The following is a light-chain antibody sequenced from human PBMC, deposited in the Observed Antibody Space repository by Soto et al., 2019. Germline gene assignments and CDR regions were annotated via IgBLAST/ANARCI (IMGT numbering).Light chain of an antibody. CDR1: QSISSW. CDR3: QQYNSYSRT. CDR2: KAP. J-gene: IGKJ2*01. Sequence: DIQMTQSPSTLSASVGDRVTITCRASQSISSWLAWYQQNPGKAPKLLIYKAPSLESGVPSRFSGSGSGTEFTLTISSLQPDDFATYYCQQYNSYSRTFGQGTKLEIK. V-gene: IGKV1-5*03.